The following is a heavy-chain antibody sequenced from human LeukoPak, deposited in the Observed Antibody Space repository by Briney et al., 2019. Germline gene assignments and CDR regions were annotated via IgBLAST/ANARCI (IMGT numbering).Heavy chain of an antibody. Sequence: ASVKVSCKVSGYTLTELSMHWVRQAPGKGLEWMGGFDPEDGETIYAQKFQGRVTMTEDTSTDTAYMELSSLRSEDTAVYYCATGGYAFGEFWTFDYWGQGTLVTVSS. D-gene: IGHD3-10*01. CDR2: FDPEDGET. CDR1: GYTLTELS. V-gene: IGHV1-24*01. CDR3: ATGGYAFGEFWTFDY. J-gene: IGHJ4*02.